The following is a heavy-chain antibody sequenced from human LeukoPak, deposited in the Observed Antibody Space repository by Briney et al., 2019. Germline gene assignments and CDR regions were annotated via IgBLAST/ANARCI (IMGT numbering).Heavy chain of an antibody. CDR3: ARDRGDDTVSYFDY. V-gene: IGHV1-2*06. CDR2: INPNTGDT. J-gene: IGHJ4*02. D-gene: IGHD3-22*01. Sequence: ASVKVSCKASGYTITGYYVHWVRQAPGQGLEWMGRINPNTGDTNSARKFQGRVTMTRDTSISTVYMELSRLRSDDTAVYYCARDRGDDTVSYFDYWGQGTLVTVSS. CDR1: GYTITGYY.